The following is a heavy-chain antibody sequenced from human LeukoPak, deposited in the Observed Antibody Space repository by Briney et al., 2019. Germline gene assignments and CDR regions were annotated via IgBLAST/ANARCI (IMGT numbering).Heavy chain of an antibody. J-gene: IGHJ4*02. CDR2: TYYRSKWYN. CDR3: AREGDSGGHNY. D-gene: IGHD2-15*01. V-gene: IGHV6-1*01. CDR1: GDSVSSNSAA. Sequence: SQTLSLTCAISGDSVSSNSAAWSWIGQSPSRGLEWLGRTYYRSKWYNDYAVSVKSRITINPDTSGNQFSLQLNSVTPEDTAVYFCAREGDSGGHNYWGQGTLVTVSS.